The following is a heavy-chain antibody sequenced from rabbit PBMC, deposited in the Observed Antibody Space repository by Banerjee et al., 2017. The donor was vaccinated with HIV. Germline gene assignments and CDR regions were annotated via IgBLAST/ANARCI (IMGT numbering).Heavy chain of an antibody. J-gene: IGHJ4*01. CDR3: ARDLAGVIGWNFNL. CDR1: GIDFSSYG. D-gene: IGHD4-1*01. Sequence: GIDFSSYGISWVRQAPGKGLEWIASINVDSTGITYYASWAKGRFTISKTLSTTVTLQMTSLTAADTATYFCARDLAGVIGWNFNLWGPGTLVTVS. CDR2: INVDSTGIT. V-gene: IGHV1S40*01.